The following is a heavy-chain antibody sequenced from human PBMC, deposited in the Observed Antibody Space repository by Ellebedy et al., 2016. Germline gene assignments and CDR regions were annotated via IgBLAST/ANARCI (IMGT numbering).Heavy chain of an antibody. J-gene: IGHJ6*02. D-gene: IGHD3-22*01. V-gene: IGHV3-21*01. CDR1: GFTFDNYA. CDR2: ISSSSGQI. CDR3: ARGGPMFYYDGSRYDYYGMDV. Sequence: GESLKISXAGSGFTFDNYAISWVRQAPGKGLEWVSFISSSSGQIWYGDSVAGRFSTSRDNAKSSLSLQMNSLTTEDTAVYYCARGGPMFYYDGSRYDYYGMDVWGQGTTVTVSS.